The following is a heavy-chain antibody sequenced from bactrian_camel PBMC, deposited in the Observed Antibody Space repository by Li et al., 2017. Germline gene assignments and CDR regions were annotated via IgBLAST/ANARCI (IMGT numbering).Heavy chain of an antibody. D-gene: IGHD6*01. J-gene: IGHJ4*01. CDR2: KTAGVGRS. CDR1: GVTQNNYA. CDR3: AAVLTGGRWYSSVVLDPAEYRY. V-gene: IGHV3S40*01. Sequence: VQLVESGGGLVQPGGSLRLSCVASGVTQNNYAMSWVRQPPGKGLEWVSTKTAGVGRSYYADSVKGRFTISQDNAKNTVYLQTNRLKPEDTAMYYCAAVLTGGRWYSSVVLDPAEYRYWGQGTQVTVS.